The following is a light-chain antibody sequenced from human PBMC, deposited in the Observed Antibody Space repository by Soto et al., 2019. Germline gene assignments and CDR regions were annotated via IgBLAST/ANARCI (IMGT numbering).Light chain of an antibody. V-gene: IGLV2-14*01. CDR1: SSDVGGYNY. Sequence: QSVLTQPASVSGSPGQSITISFTGTSSDVGGYNYVSWYQQHPGKAPKLMIYDVSNRPSGVSKRFSGSKSGNTASLTISGLQAEDEADYYCSSYTSSSTYVFGTGTKVTGL. CDR3: SSYTSSSTYV. CDR2: DVS. J-gene: IGLJ1*01.